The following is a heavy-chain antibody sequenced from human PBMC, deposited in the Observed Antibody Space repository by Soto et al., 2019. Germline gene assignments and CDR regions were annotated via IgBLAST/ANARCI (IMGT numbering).Heavy chain of an antibody. D-gene: IGHD2-2*01. CDR3: ARGPESRSTAYFDY. J-gene: IGHJ4*02. Sequence: QVQLVQSGAEVKKPGASVKVSCKASGYTFTNFGISWVRQAPGQGLEWMGWVSAYTGNTNYAQKFQGRVTMTTDTSTSTAYMELRSLRSDVTAVYYCARGPESRSTAYFDYWGQGTLATVSS. CDR2: VSAYTGNT. CDR1: GYTFTNFG. V-gene: IGHV1-18*01.